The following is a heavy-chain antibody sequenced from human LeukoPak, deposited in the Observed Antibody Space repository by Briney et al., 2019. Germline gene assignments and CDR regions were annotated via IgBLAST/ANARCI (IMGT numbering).Heavy chain of an antibody. Sequence: GGSLRPSCAASGFTFSSYSMNWVRQAPGKGLEWVSSISSSSSYIYYADSVKGRFTISRDNAKNSLYLQMNSLRAEDTAVYYCARDYYDSSGPTYYDYWGQGTLVTVSS. J-gene: IGHJ4*02. V-gene: IGHV3-21*01. CDR2: ISSSSSYI. CDR1: GFTFSSYS. CDR3: ARDYYDSSGPTYYDY. D-gene: IGHD3-22*01.